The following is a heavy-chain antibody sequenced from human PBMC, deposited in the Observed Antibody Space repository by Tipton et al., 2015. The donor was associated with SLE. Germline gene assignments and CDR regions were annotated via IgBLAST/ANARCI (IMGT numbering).Heavy chain of an antibody. D-gene: IGHD1-1*01. V-gene: IGHV4-59*08. CDR2: IYHSGGSP. J-gene: IGHJ1*01. CDR3: ARHHYTGWGHFHH. CDR1: GGSISPYY. Sequence: TLSLTCTVSGGSISPYYWSWIRQPPGKGLEWIGYIYHSGGSPNYNPSLKSRVTISVDTSKNQFSLTLTSVTAADTAVYYCARHHYTGWGHFHHWGQGTLVIVSS.